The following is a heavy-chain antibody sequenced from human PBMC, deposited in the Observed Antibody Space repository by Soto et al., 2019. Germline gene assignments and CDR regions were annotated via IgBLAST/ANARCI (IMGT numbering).Heavy chain of an antibody. CDR1: GYTFTGYY. V-gene: IGHV1-2*02. D-gene: IGHD2-2*01. CDR3: ARGAPLPAANYYGMDV. J-gene: IGHJ6*02. Sequence: ASVKVSCKASGYTFTGYYMHWVRQAPGQGLEWMGWINPNSGGTNYAQKFQGRVTMTRDTSISTAYMELSRLRSDDTAVYYCARGAPLPAANYYGMDVWGQGTTVTVSS. CDR2: INPNSGGT.